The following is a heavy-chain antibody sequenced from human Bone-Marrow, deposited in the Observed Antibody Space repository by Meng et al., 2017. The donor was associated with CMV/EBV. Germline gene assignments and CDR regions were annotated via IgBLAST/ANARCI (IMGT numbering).Heavy chain of an antibody. D-gene: IGHD6-6*01. V-gene: IGHV3-21*01. Sequence: GESLKIACVASGFTFSDYSMNWVRQAPGKGLEWVSSISSPSSYIYYADSVEGRFTISRDNAKNSLYLQMNSQRAEDTAVYYCAQASSSSDYGMDIWGQGTTVTVSS. CDR3: AQASSSSDYGMDI. CDR1: GFTFSDYS. J-gene: IGHJ6*02. CDR2: ISSPSSYI.